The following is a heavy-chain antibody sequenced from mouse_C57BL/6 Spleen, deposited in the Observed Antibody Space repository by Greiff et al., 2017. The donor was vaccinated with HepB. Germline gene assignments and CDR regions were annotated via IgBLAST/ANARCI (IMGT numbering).Heavy chain of an antibody. CDR2: ISSGGSYT. Sequence: EVMLVESGGDLVKPGGSLKLSCAASGFTFSSYGMSWVRQTPDKRLEWVATISSGGSYTYYPDSVKGRFTISRDNAKNTLYLQMSILKSEDTAMYYCARHATMVTTENYAMDYWGQGTSVTVSS. V-gene: IGHV5-6*01. J-gene: IGHJ4*01. CDR3: ARHATMVTTENYAMDY. CDR1: GFTFSSYG. D-gene: IGHD2-2*01.